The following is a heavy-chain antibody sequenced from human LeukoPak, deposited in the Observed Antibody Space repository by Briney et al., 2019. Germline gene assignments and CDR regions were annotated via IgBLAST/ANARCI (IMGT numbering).Heavy chain of an antibody. CDR2: IKQDGSVQ. V-gene: IGHV3-7*01. J-gene: IGHJ5*02. Sequence: GGSLRLSCAASKFTFSSCWMSWVRQAPGKGLERVANIKQDGSVQFYMDSLKGRFSVSRDNAKNSLYLQMNGLRVEDTAVYYCTRLQIAVAGPNWFDPWGQGTLVTVSS. CDR3: TRLQIAVAGPNWFDP. CDR1: KFTFSSCW. D-gene: IGHD6-19*01.